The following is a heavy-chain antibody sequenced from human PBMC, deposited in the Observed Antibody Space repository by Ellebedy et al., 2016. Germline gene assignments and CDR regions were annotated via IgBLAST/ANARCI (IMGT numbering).Heavy chain of an antibody. V-gene: IGHV4-59*01. CDR1: GGSITSYY. Sequence: SETLSLTCTVSGGSITSYYWSWIRPPPGEGLEWIGYIYYSGSTNYNPSLKSRVTISVDTSKNQFSLKLRSVTAADTAVYYCARVLAEDYYNGMDVWGQGTTVTVSS. CDR3: ARVLAEDYYNGMDV. J-gene: IGHJ6*02. CDR2: IYYSGST.